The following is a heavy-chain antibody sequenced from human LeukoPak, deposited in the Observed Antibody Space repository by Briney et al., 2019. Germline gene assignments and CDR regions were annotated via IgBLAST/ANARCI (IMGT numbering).Heavy chain of an antibody. D-gene: IGHD6-19*01. CDR1: GFTFDDYA. CDR3: AKDGHSSGWGYFYYGMDV. Sequence: PGGSLRLSCAASGFTFDDYAMHWVRQAPGKGLEWVSGISWNSGGIGYADSVKGRFTISRDNGKNLLYLQMDSLRSEDTTLYYCAKDGHSSGWGYFYYGMDVWGQGTTVTVSS. J-gene: IGHJ6*02. CDR2: ISWNSGGI. V-gene: IGHV3-9*01.